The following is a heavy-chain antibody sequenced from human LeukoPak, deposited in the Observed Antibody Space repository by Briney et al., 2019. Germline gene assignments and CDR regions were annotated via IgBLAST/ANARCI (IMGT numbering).Heavy chain of an antibody. CDR2: ISSDGSNK. Sequence: GGSLRLSFAASGFTFSSYAMHWVRQAPGKGLEWVAVISSDGSNKYYADSVKGRFSISGDNSKNTLYMQMNSLRAEDTAVYYCARGVGSGAAIVFGYFDYWGQGTLVTVSS. CDR1: GFTFSSYA. CDR3: ARGVGSGAAIVFGYFDY. J-gene: IGHJ4*02. V-gene: IGHV3-30-3*01. D-gene: IGHD2-2*01.